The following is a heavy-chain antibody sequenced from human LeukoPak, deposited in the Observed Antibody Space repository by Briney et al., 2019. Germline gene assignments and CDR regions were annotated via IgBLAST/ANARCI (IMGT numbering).Heavy chain of an antibody. V-gene: IGHV4-4*09. D-gene: IGHD6-19*01. CDR3: VQTTGWPGFDY. CDR2: IYNGVPT. CDR1: GVSISRFY. J-gene: IGHJ4*02. Sequence: SETLSLTCTTSGVSISRFYWSWVRQPPGKGLEWIANIYNGVPTFFNPSLKSRATISVDTSRGQFSLQLASVTAADTAVYYCVQTTGWPGFDYWGQGILVTVSS.